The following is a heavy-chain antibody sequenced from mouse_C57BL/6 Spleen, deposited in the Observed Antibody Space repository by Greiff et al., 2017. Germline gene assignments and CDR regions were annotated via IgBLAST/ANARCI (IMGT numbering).Heavy chain of an antibody. CDR1: GFNIQDYY. D-gene: IGHD1-1*01. CDR3: TAYYDSSCYYWYFGV. Sequence: VQLQQSGAELVRPGASVKLSCTASGFNIQDYYMHWVKQRPEQGLEWIGRIDPADGDTASAPKFQGKATMTADTSSNTASLQLSSLTSDDTAVYYCTAYYDSSCYYWYFGVWGTGTTVTVAT. CDR2: IDPADGDT. J-gene: IGHJ1*03. V-gene: IGHV14-1*01.